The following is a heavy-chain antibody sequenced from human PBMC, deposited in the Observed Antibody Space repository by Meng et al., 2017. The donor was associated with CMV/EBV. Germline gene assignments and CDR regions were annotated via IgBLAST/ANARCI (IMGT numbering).Heavy chain of an antibody. J-gene: IGHJ4*02. D-gene: IGHD3-22*01. CDR3: ARVQCYDSSGYPCY. CDR1: GFTFSSYS. CDR2: ISSSSSYI. Sequence: GGSLRLACAASGFTFSSYSMNWVRQAPGKGLEWVSSISSSSSYIYYADSVKGRFTISRDNAKNSLYLQMNSLRAEDTAVYYCARVQCYDSSGYPCYWGQGTLVTVSS. V-gene: IGHV3-21*01.